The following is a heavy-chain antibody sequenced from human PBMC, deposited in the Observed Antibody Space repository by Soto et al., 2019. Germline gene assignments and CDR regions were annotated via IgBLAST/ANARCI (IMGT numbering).Heavy chain of an antibody. CDR1: GFTLSSYN. CDR2: ISGSSDSI. Sequence: EVQLVESGGGLVQPGGSLRLSCAASGFTLSSYNMNWVRQAPGKGLEWVSYISGSSDSIDYADSVKGRFTISRDNAKNSLYLQMDSLRDEDTAVYYWARDHGGGTCFVGIYSYFGVDVWGQGTTVTVSS. D-gene: IGHD4-17*01. CDR3: ARDHGGGTCFVGIYSYFGVDV. V-gene: IGHV3-48*02. J-gene: IGHJ6*02.